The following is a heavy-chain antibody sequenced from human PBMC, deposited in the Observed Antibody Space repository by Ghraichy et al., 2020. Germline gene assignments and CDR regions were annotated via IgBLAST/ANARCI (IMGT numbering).Heavy chain of an antibody. Sequence: SETLSLTCAVYGGSFSGYYWSWIRQPPGKGLEWIGEINHSGSTNYNPSLKSRVTISVDTSKNQFSLKLSSVTAADTAVYYCARVDTTILGRGFAPWGQGTLVTVSS. CDR1: GGSFSGYY. CDR2: INHSGST. J-gene: IGHJ5*02. CDR3: ARVDTTILGRGFAP. D-gene: IGHD5-24*01. V-gene: IGHV4-34*01.